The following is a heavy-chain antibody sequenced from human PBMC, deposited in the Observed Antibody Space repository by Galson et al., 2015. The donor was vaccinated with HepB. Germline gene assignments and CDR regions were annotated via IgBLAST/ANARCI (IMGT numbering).Heavy chain of an antibody. Sequence: VSDASISHYYWSWIRQPPGKGLEWIGYSYSRGSTNYNPSLRSRLTISVDTSKNQLSLQLTSVTSADTAVHYCARVKSIGDSRVDTMDVWGQGTTVTVSS. V-gene: IGHV4-59*01. D-gene: IGHD2-21*01. CDR1: DASISHYY. J-gene: IGHJ6*02. CDR2: SYSRGST. CDR3: ARVKSIGDSRVDTMDV.